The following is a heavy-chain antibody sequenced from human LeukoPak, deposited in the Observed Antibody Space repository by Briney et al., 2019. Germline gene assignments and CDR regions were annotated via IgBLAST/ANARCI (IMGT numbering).Heavy chain of an antibody. J-gene: IGHJ4*02. D-gene: IGHD6-19*01. CDR1: GGSFSGYY. V-gene: IGHV4-34*01. CDR2: IYHSGST. CDR3: ARTLSGIAVAGSDY. Sequence: SETLSLTCAVYGGSFSGYYWTWIRQPPGKGLEWIGEIYHSGSTNYNPSLKSRVTISVDKSKNQFSLKLSSVTAADTAVYYCARTLSGIAVAGSDYWGQGTLVTVSS.